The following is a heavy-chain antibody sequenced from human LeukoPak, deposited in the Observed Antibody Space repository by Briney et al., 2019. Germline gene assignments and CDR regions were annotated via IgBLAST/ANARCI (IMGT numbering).Heavy chain of an antibody. D-gene: IGHD1-26*01. J-gene: IGHJ2*01. CDR1: GGSISSGGYS. CDR3: ARVSSGSYYDWYFDL. V-gene: IGHV4-30-2*01. CDR2: IYHSGST. Sequence: SETLSLTCAVSGGSISSGGYSWSWIRQPPGKGLEWIGYIYHSGSTYYNPSLKSRVTISVDRSKNQFSQKLSSVTAADTAVYYCARVSSGSYYDWYFDLWGRGTLVTVSS.